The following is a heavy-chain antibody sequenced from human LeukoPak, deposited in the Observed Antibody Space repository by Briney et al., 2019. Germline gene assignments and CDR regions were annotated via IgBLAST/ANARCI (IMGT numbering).Heavy chain of an antibody. D-gene: IGHD6-19*01. V-gene: IGHV4-34*01. Sequence: SETLSLTCAVYGGSFSGYYWSWIRQPPGKGLEWIGEINHSGSTNYNPSLKSRVTISVDTSKNQFSLKLSSVTTADTAVYYCARGKLGGSSGRTKNYYYYGMDVWGKGTTVTVSS. CDR1: GGSFSGYY. CDR3: ARGKLGGSSGRTKNYYYYGMDV. J-gene: IGHJ6*04. CDR2: INHSGST.